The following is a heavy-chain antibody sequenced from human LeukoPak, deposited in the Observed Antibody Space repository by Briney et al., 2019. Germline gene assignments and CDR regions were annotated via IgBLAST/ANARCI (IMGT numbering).Heavy chain of an antibody. CDR1: GFTFDDYG. V-gene: IGHV3-20*04. CDR2: INWNVGST. CDR3: ARVTLDYYDSSGYYPFAAFDY. J-gene: IGHJ4*02. Sequence: GGSLRLSCAASGFTFDDYGMSRGRPAPGKGLEWGSGINWNVGSTGYADSVKGRFTISRDNAKYSLYLKMNSLRAEDTALYYCARVTLDYYDSSGYYPFAAFDYWGQGTLVTVSS. D-gene: IGHD3-22*01.